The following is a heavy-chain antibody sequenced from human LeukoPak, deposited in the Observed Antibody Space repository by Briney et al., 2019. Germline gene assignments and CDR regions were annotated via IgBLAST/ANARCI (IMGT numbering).Heavy chain of an antibody. D-gene: IGHD3-10*01. CDR3: VRLTFGSHYYFDF. CDR2: TRDKTKSYTT. Sequence: TGGSLRLSCAVSGFTLSDHYMDWVRQAPGKGLEWVGRTRDKTKSYTTNYAASVKGRSIISRDDSKNSVYLQMSSLRTEDTAVYYCVRLTFGSHYYFDFWGQGALVTVSS. V-gene: IGHV3-72*01. J-gene: IGHJ4*02. CDR1: GFTLSDHY.